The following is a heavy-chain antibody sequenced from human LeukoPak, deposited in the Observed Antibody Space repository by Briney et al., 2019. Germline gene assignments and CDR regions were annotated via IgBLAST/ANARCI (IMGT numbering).Heavy chain of an antibody. CDR1: GGSISSYY. D-gene: IGHD5-18*01. Sequence: PSETLSLTCTVSGGSISSYYWSWIRQPPGKGLEWIGTIYYSGSTKNNPSLKSRVTISVDTSRNQFSLKLSSVTAADTAVYYCAREVAGIQLLDYWGQGTLVTVSS. J-gene: IGHJ4*02. CDR3: AREVAGIQLLDY. CDR2: IYYSGST. V-gene: IGHV4-59*01.